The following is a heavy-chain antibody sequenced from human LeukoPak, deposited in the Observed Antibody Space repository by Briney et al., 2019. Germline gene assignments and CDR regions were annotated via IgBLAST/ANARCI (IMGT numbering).Heavy chain of an antibody. CDR1: GFTVSSNY. V-gene: IGHV3-66*01. CDR3: ARDRTESYRMRYSSSSSWFDP. Sequence: QAGRSLRLSCAASGFTVSSNYMSWVRQAPGKGLEWVSVIYSGGSTYYADSVKGRFTISRDNSKNTLYLQMNSLRAEDTAVYYCARDRTESYRMRYSSSSSWFDPWGQGTLVTVSS. J-gene: IGHJ5*02. CDR2: IYSGGST. D-gene: IGHD6-13*01.